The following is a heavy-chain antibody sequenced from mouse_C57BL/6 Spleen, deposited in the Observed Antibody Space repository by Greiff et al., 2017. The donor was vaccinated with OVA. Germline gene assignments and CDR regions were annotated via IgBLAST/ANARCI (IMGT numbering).Heavy chain of an antibody. D-gene: IGHD1-1*01. CDR3: ARQTITTVNWYFDV. V-gene: IGHV1-64*01. Sequence: VQLQQPGAELVKPGASVKLSCKASGYTFTSYWMHWVKQRPGQGLEWIGMIHPNSGSTNYNEKFKSKATLTVDKSSSTAYMQLSSLTSEDSAVYYCARQTITTVNWYFDVWGTGTTVTVSS. CDR2: IHPNSGST. J-gene: IGHJ1*03. CDR1: GYTFTSYW.